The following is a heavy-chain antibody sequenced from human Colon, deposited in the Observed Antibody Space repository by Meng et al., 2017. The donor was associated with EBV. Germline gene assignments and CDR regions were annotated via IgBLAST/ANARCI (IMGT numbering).Heavy chain of an antibody. J-gene: IGHJ4*02. V-gene: IGHV4-31*03. CDR1: GGSVSSGGYY. CDR3: ARVSSGWDYFDY. Sequence: GRRPESGPRLVKPSQTLSLTCTVSGGSVSSGGYYWTWIRQHPGKGLEWFGHIYYSGSTFYNPSLKRRVIISIDTSKNQFSLNLRSVTAADTAVYYCARVSSGWDYFDYWGQGTLVTVSS. D-gene: IGHD6-19*01. CDR2: IYYSGST.